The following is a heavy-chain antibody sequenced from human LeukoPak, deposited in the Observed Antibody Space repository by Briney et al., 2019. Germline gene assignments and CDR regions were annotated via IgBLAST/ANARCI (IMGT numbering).Heavy chain of an antibody. J-gene: IGHJ4*02. CDR1: GGSVSSSTYY. D-gene: IGHD6-19*01. Sequence: SETLSLTCTVSGGSVSSSTYYWGWIRQPPGKGLEWIGTLYSSGSTSANPSLKSRVTISVDTSKNQFSLKLSSVTAADTAVYYCATLDPQWLITNWGEGTLVTVSS. V-gene: IGHV4-39*01. CDR3: ATLDPQWLITN. CDR2: LYSSGST.